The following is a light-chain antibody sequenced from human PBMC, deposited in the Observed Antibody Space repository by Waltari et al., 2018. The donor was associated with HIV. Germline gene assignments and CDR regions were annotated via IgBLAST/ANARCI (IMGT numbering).Light chain of an antibody. Sequence: YELTQPPSVSVSPGQTAKIICSGDELPDHSAHWYKQRPGQAPVLVKYKDKERPSGIPARLAGSSPGTPASLTISGVREEEEADYYCQSSDSSETLGVFGGGTKLTVL. CDR2: KDK. V-gene: IGLV3-25*02. CDR1: ELPDHS. CDR3: QSSDSSETLGV. J-gene: IGLJ3*02.